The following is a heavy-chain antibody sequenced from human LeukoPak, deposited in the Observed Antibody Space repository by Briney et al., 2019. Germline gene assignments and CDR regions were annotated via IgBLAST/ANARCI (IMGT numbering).Heavy chain of an antibody. CDR3: ARIVYSSSSFDY. CDR2: IKEDGSVK. CDR1: GFTFRNYW. Sequence: PGGSLRLSCAASGFTFRNYWMSWVRQAPGKGLEWVANIKEDGSVKYYVDSVKGRFTISRDTAKNSVYLQMNSLRAEDTAVYYCARIVYSSSSFDYWGQGILVTVSS. V-gene: IGHV3-7*01. J-gene: IGHJ4*02. D-gene: IGHD6-6*01.